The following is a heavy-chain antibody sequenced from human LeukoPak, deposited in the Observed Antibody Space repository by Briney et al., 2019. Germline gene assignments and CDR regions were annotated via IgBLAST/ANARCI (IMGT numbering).Heavy chain of an antibody. CDR2: TYHSGST. Sequence: SETLPLTCTVSGYSMRSGYYWGWIRQPPGKGLEWIGSTYHSGSTNYNPSLKSRVTISVDTSKNQFSLKLNSVTAADTAVYYCARVPHGETVFGVVLYWLDPWGQGTLITAFS. J-gene: IGHJ5*02. V-gene: IGHV4-38-2*02. D-gene: IGHD3-3*01. CDR1: GYSMRSGYY. CDR3: ARVPHGETVFGVVLYWLDP.